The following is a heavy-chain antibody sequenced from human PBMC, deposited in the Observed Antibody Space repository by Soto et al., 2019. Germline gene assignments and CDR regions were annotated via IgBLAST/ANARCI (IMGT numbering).Heavy chain of an antibody. Sequence: QVQLVQSGAEVKKPGASVKVSCKASGYTFTSYDIIWVRQATGQGLEWMGWMNPSTGNTDSAEKFQGRLTMSSNTSISTVYMELSSLSFEDTPVYYCARGRIIVAGGFDPWGQGTLVNVSS. D-gene: IGHD6-19*01. CDR1: GYTFTSYD. J-gene: IGHJ5*02. V-gene: IGHV1-8*01. CDR2: MNPSTGNT. CDR3: ARGRIIVAGGFDP.